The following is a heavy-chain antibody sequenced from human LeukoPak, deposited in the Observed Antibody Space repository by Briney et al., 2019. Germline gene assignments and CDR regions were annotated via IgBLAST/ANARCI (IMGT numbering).Heavy chain of an antibody. J-gene: IGHJ4*02. CDR2: ISGSGGST. D-gene: IGHD6-13*01. CDR1: GFSFSNAW. V-gene: IGHV3-23*01. Sequence: GGSLRLSCAASGFSFSNAWMSWVRQAPGKGLEWVSAISGSGGSTYYADSVKGRFTISRDNSKNTLYLQMNSLRAEDTAVYYCAKPPYSSSWFPFDYWGQGTLVTVSS. CDR3: AKPPYSSSWFPFDY.